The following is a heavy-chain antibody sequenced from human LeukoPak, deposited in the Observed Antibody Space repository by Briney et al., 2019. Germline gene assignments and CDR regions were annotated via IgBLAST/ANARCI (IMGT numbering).Heavy chain of an antibody. J-gene: IGHJ4*02. CDR2: ISGSGGST. D-gene: IGHD6-19*01. V-gene: IGHV3-23*01. Sequence: GGSLRLSCAASGFTFSSYAMSWVRQAPGKGLEWVSAISGSGGSTYYADSVKGRFTISRDNSKNTLYLQMDSLRAEDTAVYYCATRRPIAVAGTDYWGQGTLVTVSS. CDR3: ATRRPIAVAGTDY. CDR1: GFTFSSYA.